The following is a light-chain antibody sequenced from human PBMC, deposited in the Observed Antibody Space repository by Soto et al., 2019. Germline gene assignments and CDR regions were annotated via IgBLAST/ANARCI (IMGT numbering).Light chain of an antibody. CDR2: DTT. CDR1: QSVSSC. Sequence: EIVLTQSPATVSLSPGERVTLSCRASQSVSSCLAWYQQKPGQAPRLLIYDTTIRAAAIPARFSGGGSGTDLTLTISSLEPEDFAVYFCQQCGTRPPITFGQGTRLEIK. V-gene: IGKV3-11*01. CDR3: QQCGTRPPIT. J-gene: IGKJ5*01.